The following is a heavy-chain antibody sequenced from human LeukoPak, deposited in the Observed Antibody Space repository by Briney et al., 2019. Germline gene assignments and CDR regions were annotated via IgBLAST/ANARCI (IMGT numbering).Heavy chain of an antibody. CDR1: GGSFSGYY. D-gene: IGHD2-2*02. V-gene: IGHV4-34*01. Sequence: SETLSLTCAVYGGSFSGYYWSWIRQPPGKGLEWIGEINHSGSTNYNPSLKSRVTISVDTSKNQFSLTLSSVTAADTAVYYCARGRVVVVPAAIRRNNWFDPWGQGTLVTVSS. CDR3: ARGRVVVVPAAIRRNNWFDP. J-gene: IGHJ5*02. CDR2: INHSGST.